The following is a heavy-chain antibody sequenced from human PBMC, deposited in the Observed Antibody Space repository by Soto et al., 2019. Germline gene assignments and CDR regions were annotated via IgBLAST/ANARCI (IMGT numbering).Heavy chain of an antibody. CDR3: AKGRGTGPSYYYYGMDV. CDR1: GFTVSSNY. V-gene: IGHV3-66*01. CDR2: IYSGGST. J-gene: IGHJ6*02. D-gene: IGHD3-10*01. Sequence: PGESLKISCASSGFTVSSNYMSWVRQAPGKGLEWVSVIYSGGSTYYADSVKGRFTISRDNSKNTLYLQMNSLRAEDTAVYYCAKGRGTGPSYYYYGMDVWGQGTTVTVSS.